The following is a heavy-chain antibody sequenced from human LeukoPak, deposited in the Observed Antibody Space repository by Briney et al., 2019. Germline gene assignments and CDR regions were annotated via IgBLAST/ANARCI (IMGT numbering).Heavy chain of an antibody. Sequence: SQTLSLTCTVSGGSISSGSYYWSWIRQPAGKGLEWIGRIYTSGSTNYNPSLKSRVTISVDTSKNQFSLKLSSVTAADTAVYYCARWTTVTDWGQGTPVTVSS. CDR1: GGSISSGSYY. CDR2: IYTSGST. CDR3: ARWTTVTD. J-gene: IGHJ4*02. D-gene: IGHD4-11*01. V-gene: IGHV4-61*02.